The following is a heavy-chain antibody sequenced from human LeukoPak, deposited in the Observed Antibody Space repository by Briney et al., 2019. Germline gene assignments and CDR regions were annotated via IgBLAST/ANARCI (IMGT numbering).Heavy chain of an antibody. J-gene: IGHJ6*03. Sequence: SVKVSCKASGGTFSSYAISWVRQAPGQGLEWMGRIIPILGTANYAQKFQGRVTITADESTSTAYMELSSLRSEDTAVYYCARVPITIFGVVKANYYYYMDVWGKGTTVTVSS. CDR2: IIPILGTA. D-gene: IGHD3-3*01. V-gene: IGHV1-69*11. CDR1: GGTFSSYA. CDR3: ARVPITIFGVVKANYYYYMDV.